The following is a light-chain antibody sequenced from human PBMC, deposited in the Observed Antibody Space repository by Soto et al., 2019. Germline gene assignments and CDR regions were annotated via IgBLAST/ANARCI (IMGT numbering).Light chain of an antibody. Sequence: HSVLIHPPSASGSPGQSFTISCAGTSSDVGGYNYVSWYQQYPGKAPKLMIYEVSERPSGVPDRFSGSKSGNTALLNVSGVQAEDEADYYCLSYADTADFFGTGTQVTVL. V-gene: IGLV2-8*01. CDR2: EVS. CDR1: SSDVGGYNY. CDR3: LSYADTADF. J-gene: IGLJ1*01.